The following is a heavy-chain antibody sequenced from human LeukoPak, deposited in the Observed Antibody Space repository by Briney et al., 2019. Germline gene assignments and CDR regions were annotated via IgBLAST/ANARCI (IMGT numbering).Heavy chain of an antibody. V-gene: IGHV4-34*01. CDR2: INHSGST. J-gene: IGHJ4*02. Sequence: SETLSLTCAVYGGSFSGYYWSWIRQPPGKGLQWIGEINHSGSTSYNPSLKSRVTISVDTSKNHFSLDLSSVTAADTAVHYCARDRSSSWYKDFDYWGQGTLVTVSS. CDR1: GGSFSGYY. CDR3: ARDRSSSWYKDFDY. D-gene: IGHD6-13*01.